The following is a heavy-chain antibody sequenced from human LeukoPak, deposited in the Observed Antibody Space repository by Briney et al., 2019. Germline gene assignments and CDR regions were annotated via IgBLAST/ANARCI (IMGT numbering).Heavy chain of an antibody. V-gene: IGHV3-33*08. Sequence: GGSLRVSCVASGFTFSSYSMNWVRQAPGKGLEWVAVIRYDGSTKYYADSVKGRFTISRDNSKNTVYLEMNSLRAEDTAVYYCARAYSRESGYDFVFENWGQGTLVSVSS. D-gene: IGHD5-12*01. CDR3: ARAYSRESGYDFVFEN. J-gene: IGHJ4*02. CDR2: IRYDGSTK. CDR1: GFTFSSYS.